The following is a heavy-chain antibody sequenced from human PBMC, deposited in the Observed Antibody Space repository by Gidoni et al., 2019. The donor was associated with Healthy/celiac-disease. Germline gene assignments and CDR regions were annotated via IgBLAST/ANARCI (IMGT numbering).Heavy chain of an antibody. CDR2: ISYDGSNK. CDR3: AKAESAVRGVIPLVDY. CDR1: GFTFSSYG. Sequence: QVQLVESGGGVVQPGRSLRLSCAASGFTFSSYGMHWVRQAPGKGLEWVAVISYDGSNKYYADSVKGRFTISRDNSKNTLYLQMNSLRAEDTAVYYCAKAESAVRGVIPLVDYWGQGTLVTVSS. V-gene: IGHV3-30*18. D-gene: IGHD3-10*01. J-gene: IGHJ4*02.